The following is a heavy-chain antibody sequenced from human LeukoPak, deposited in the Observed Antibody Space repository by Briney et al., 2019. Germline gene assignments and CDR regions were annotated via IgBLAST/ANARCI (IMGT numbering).Heavy chain of an antibody. CDR3: ARTGANSFDLPLDY. V-gene: IGHV3-23*01. D-gene: IGHD4/OR15-4a*01. Sequence: PGGSLRLSCAAFGFTFSSHGMNWARQAPGKGLEWVSGIIPSGHTTYYADSVKGRFTISRDNSKNTLYLQMNSLRAEDTAVYYCARTGANSFDLPLDYWGQGTLVTVSS. J-gene: IGHJ4*02. CDR2: IIPSGHTT. CDR1: GFTFSSHG.